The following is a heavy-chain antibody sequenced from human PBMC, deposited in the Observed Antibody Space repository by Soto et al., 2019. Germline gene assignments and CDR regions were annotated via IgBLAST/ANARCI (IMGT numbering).Heavy chain of an antibody. V-gene: IGHV1-69*01. CDR3: ARDPREYSYGAYFDY. CDR1: GGTFSSYA. D-gene: IGHD5-18*01. J-gene: IGHJ4*02. CDR2: IIPIFGTA. Sequence: QVQLVQSGAEVKKPGSSVKVSCKASGGTFSSYAISWVRQAPGQGLELMGGIIPIFGTANYAQKFQGRVTIAADESTSTAYMELSSLRSEDTAVYYCARDPREYSYGAYFDYWGQGTLVTVSS.